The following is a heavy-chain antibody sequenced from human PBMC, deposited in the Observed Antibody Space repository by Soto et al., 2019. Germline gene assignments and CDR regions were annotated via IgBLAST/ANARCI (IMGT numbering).Heavy chain of an antibody. CDR3: ARDPKTSGGQHWAFNYFDS. J-gene: IGHJ4*02. V-gene: IGHV3-23*01. Sequence: PGGSLRLSCAASGFTFSSYAMSWVGQAPGKGLEWVSAISGSGGSTYYADSVKGRFTISRDNSKSTLYLQVDSLRPEDAAVYYCARDPKTSGGQHWAFNYFDSWGQGTLVTVS. D-gene: IGHD7-27*01. CDR2: ISGSGGST. CDR1: GFTFSSYA.